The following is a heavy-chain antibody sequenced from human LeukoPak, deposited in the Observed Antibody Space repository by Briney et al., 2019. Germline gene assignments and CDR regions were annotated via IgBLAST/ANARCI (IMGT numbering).Heavy chain of an antibody. CDR2: ISSSSSTI. CDR3: ARDSQGAGSYYYYYMDV. CDR1: GFTFSSYS. Sequence: PGGSLRLSCAAPGFTFSSYSMNWVRQAPGKGLEWVSYISSSSSTIYYADSVKGRFTISRDNAKNSLYLQMNSLRAEDTAVYYCARDSQGAGSYYYYYMDVWGKGTTVTVSS. V-gene: IGHV3-48*01. J-gene: IGHJ6*03. D-gene: IGHD6-13*01.